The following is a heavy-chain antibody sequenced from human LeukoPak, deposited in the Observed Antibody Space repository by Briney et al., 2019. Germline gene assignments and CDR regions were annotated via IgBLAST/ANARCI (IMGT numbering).Heavy chain of an antibody. D-gene: IGHD3-22*01. V-gene: IGHV1-46*01. CDR3: ARRTSGYYYLDV. J-gene: IGHJ6*02. CDR1: VYTFSSYS. CDR2: INPSGGST. Sequence: GASVKVSCKASVYTFSSYSVHWVRQAPGQGLEWMGIINPSGGSTSYAQKFQGRVTMTRDTSTSTVYMELSSLRSEDTAVYYCARRTSGYYYLDVWGQGTTVTVSS.